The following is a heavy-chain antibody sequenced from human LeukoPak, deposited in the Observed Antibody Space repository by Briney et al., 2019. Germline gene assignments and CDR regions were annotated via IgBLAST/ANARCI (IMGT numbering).Heavy chain of an antibody. J-gene: IGHJ4*02. D-gene: IGHD4-23*01. Sequence: ASVKVSFKASGYTFTGYYMHWVRQAPGQGLEWMGIIIPSGGVTTYAQKFQGRVTMTRDTSTSTVYMYLSSLRSEDTAVYYCARARYAGNQIDYWGQGTLVSVSA. CDR2: IIPSGGVT. CDR3: ARARYAGNQIDY. CDR1: GYTFTGYY. V-gene: IGHV1-46*01.